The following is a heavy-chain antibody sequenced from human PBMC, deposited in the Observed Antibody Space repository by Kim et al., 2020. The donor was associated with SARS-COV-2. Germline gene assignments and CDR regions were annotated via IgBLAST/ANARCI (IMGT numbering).Heavy chain of an antibody. J-gene: IGHJ6*02. Sequence: NYAQKFQGRVTMTRDTSISTAYMELSRLRSDDTAVYYCARATYYYGMDVWGQGTTVTVSS. CDR3: ARATYYYGMDV. V-gene: IGHV1-2*02.